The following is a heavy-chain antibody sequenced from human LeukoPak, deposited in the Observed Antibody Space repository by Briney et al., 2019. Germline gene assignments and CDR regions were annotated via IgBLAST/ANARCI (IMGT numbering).Heavy chain of an antibody. D-gene: IGHD4-17*01. CDR1: GFTFSGST. CDR2: IRSNANSYAT. J-gene: IGHJ6*02. Sequence: GGSLRLSCAASGFTFSGSTMHWVRQASRKGLEWVGRIRSNANSYATAYAASVKGRFTVSRDDSKNTAYLQMNSLKAEDTAVYYCTSPIHCGDYDYFYGLDVWGQGTTVTVSS. V-gene: IGHV3-73*01. CDR3: TSPIHCGDYDYFYGLDV.